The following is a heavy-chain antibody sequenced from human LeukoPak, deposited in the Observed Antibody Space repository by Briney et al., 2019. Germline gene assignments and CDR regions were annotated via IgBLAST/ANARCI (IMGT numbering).Heavy chain of an antibody. CDR2: IYSDGST. Sequence: GGSLRLSCAAFGFTFSNAWMSWVRRAPGKGLEWVSVIYSDGSTYYADSVKGRFTISRDNAKNSLYLQMNSLRAEDTAVYYCARDPYSGSYGNYYYYFMDVWGKGTTVTISS. V-gene: IGHV3-66*01. CDR1: GFTFSNAW. CDR3: ARDPYSGSYGNYYYYFMDV. D-gene: IGHD1-26*01. J-gene: IGHJ6*03.